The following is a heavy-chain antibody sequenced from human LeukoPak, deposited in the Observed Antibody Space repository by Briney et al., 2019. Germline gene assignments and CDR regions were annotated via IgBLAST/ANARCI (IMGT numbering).Heavy chain of an antibody. CDR2: IGISSGNT. Sequence: GGSLRLSCAASGFTFSDYSMNWVRQAPGKGLEWISYIGISSGNTKYADSVKGRFTISGDNAKNSLYLQMNSLRAEDTAVYYCARDMRRVWFGELFPWGQGTLVTVSS. D-gene: IGHD3-10*01. CDR3: ARDMRRVWFGELFP. V-gene: IGHV3-48*04. J-gene: IGHJ5*02. CDR1: GFTFSDYS.